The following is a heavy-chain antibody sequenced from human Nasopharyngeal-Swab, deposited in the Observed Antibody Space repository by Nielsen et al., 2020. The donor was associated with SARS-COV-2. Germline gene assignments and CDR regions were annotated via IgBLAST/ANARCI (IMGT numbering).Heavy chain of an antibody. CDR1: GFNFRAYW. D-gene: IGHD7-27*01. V-gene: IGHV3-7*04. CDR2: VKQDGTAI. J-gene: IGHJ4*02. Sequence: GESLKISCAASGFNFRAYWMNWVRLTPMKRLEWVATVKQDGTAIYHGDSLKGRFTIPRDNAKNSLSLQMNNLRADDTAVYYCARENWGKLDSGGQGALVTVSS. CDR3: ARENWGKLDS.